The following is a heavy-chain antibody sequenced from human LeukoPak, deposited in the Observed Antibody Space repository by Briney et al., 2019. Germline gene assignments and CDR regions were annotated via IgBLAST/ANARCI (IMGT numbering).Heavy chain of an antibody. CDR3: ARGDCSSTSCHFFDY. D-gene: IGHD2-2*01. CDR2: IYYSGST. V-gene: IGHV4-39*07. Sequence: ASETLSLTCTVSGGSISSSSYYWGWIRQPPGKGLEWIGSIYYSGSTYYNPSLKSRVTISVDRSKNQFSLKLSSVTAADTAVYYCARGDCSSTSCHFFDYRGQGTLVTVSS. CDR1: GGSISSSSYY. J-gene: IGHJ4*02.